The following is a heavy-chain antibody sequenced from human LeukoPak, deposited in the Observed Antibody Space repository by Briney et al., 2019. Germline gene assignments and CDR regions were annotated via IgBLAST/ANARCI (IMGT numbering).Heavy chain of an antibody. V-gene: IGHV1-2*02. D-gene: IGHD2-2*01. J-gene: IGHJ4*02. CDR2: INPNSGGT. Sequence: ASVKVSCKASGYTFTGYYMHWVRQAPGQGLEWMGWINPNSGGTNYAQKFQGRVTMTRDTSISTAYMELSRLRSDDTAVYYCARYPRVVVVPAAGGNFDYWGQGTLVTVSS. CDR3: ARYPRVVVVPAAGGNFDY. CDR1: GYTFTGYY.